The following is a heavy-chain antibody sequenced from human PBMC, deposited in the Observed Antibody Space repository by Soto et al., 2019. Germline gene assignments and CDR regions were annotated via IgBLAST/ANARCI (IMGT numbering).Heavy chain of an antibody. V-gene: IGHV3-33*01. CDR1: GFTFSSYG. D-gene: IGHD3-10*01. Sequence: QVQLVESGGGVVQPGRSLRLSCAASGFTFSSYGMHWVRQAPGKGLEWVAVIWYDGSNKYYADSVKGRFTISRDNSKNTLYLKMKSRRAGDTVVYYWARDRGGGGSGGIDYWGQGTLVTVSS. J-gene: IGHJ4*02. CDR2: IWYDGSNK. CDR3: ARDRGGGGSGGIDY.